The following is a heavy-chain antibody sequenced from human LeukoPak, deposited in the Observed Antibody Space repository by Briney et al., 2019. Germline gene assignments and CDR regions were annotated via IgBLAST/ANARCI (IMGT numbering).Heavy chain of an antibody. CDR3: ARLATAYSSGWSLDF. Sequence: GASVKVSCKASGYTFTGYYIHWVRQAPGQGLEWMGWISPNSGGTNSAQKFQGRVTMTRDTSISTAYMEVSRLTSDDTAVYYCARLATAYSSGWSLDFWGQGTLVTVSS. J-gene: IGHJ4*02. CDR2: ISPNSGGT. D-gene: IGHD6-19*01. V-gene: IGHV1-2*02. CDR1: GYTFTGYY.